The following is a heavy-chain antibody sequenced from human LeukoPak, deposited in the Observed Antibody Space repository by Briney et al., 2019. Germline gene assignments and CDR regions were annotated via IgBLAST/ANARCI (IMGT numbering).Heavy chain of an antibody. CDR1: GGSISGYY. Sequence: SETLSLTCTVSGGSISGYYWSWIRQPPGKGLEWIGYIYYSGSTNYNPSLKSRVTISVDTSKNQFYLKLSSVTAADTAVYYCARDQTLLWFGESGGFDYWGQGTLVTVSS. J-gene: IGHJ4*02. V-gene: IGHV4-59*01. CDR2: IYYSGST. D-gene: IGHD3-10*01. CDR3: ARDQTLLWFGESGGFDY.